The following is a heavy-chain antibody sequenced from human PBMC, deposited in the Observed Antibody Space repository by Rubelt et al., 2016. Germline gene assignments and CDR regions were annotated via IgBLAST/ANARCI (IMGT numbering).Heavy chain of an antibody. CDR1: GYTFTSYG. CDR3: AREEGLTIFGHYGMDV. Sequence: QVQLVQSGAEVKKPGASVKVSCKASGYTFTSYGISWVRQAPGQGLEWMGWISAYNGNTNYAQKLQGRVTITADKSTSTAYMELSSLRSEDTAVYYCAREEGLTIFGHYGMDVWGQGTTVTISS. CDR2: ISAYNGNT. D-gene: IGHD3-3*01. J-gene: IGHJ6*02. V-gene: IGHV1-18*01.